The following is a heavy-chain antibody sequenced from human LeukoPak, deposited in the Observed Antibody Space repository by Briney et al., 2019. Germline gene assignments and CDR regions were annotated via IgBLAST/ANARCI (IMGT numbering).Heavy chain of an antibody. V-gene: IGHV5-51*01. CDR2: IYPGDSDT. D-gene: IGHD1-26*01. CDR3: ARLEYSGTTGDFFDY. J-gene: IGHJ4*02. CDR1: GYSFTNYW. Sequence: GESLKISCKGSGYSFTNYWIGWVRQMPGKGLEWMGIIYPGDSDTKYSPSFQGQVTISADKSISTAYLQWSSLKTSDTAMYYCARLEYSGTTGDFFDYWGQGTLVTVSS.